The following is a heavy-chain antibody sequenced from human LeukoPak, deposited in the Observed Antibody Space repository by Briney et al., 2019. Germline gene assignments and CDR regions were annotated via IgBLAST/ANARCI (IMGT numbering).Heavy chain of an antibody. CDR1: GGSISSSYYY. D-gene: IGHD3-22*01. CDR3: ASQGDSSGYYQGFDP. V-gene: IGHV4-39*01. CDR2: IYYSGST. Sequence: PSEPLSLTCTVSGGSISSSYYYWAWIRQPPGKGVEWIGCIYYSGSTYYNPSLTSRVIISVDTSKIQFSLKLSSVTAADTAVYYCASQGDSSGYYQGFDPWGQGTLVTVSS. J-gene: IGHJ5*02.